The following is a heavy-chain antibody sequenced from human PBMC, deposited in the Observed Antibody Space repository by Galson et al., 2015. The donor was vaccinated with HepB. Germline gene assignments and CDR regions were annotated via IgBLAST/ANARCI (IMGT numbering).Heavy chain of an antibody. D-gene: IGHD5-12*01. J-gene: IGHJ4*02. CDR3: ARNTPSSGYHGLHY. CDR2: IRYDGSIK. CDR1: GFTFSNYG. V-gene: IGHV3-30*02. Sequence: SLRLSCAASGFTFSNYGMHWVRQAPGKGLEWVADIRYDGSIKYYADSVKGRFTISRNNSKNTLFLQMNRLRAEDTAVYYCARNTPSSGYHGLHYGGQGTLVTVSS.